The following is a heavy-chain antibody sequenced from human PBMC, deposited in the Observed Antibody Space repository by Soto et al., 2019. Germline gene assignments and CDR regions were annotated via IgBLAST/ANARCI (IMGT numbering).Heavy chain of an antibody. CDR2: IIPILGIA. CDR3: ASLMSSGYYYGMDV. CDR1: GGTFSSYT. V-gene: IGHV1-69*02. Sequence: QVQLVQSGAEVKKPGSSVKVSCKASGGTFSSYTISWVRQAPGQGLEWMGRIIPILGIANYAQKFQGIVTITAAKHTRTAYMELSSLRSEDTAVYYCASLMSSGYYYGMDVWGQGTTVTVSS. J-gene: IGHJ6*02. D-gene: IGHD3-10*01.